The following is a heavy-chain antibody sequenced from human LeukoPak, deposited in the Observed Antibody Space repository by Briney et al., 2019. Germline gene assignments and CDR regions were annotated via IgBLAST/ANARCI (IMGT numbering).Heavy chain of an antibody. V-gene: IGHV4-34*01. J-gene: IGHJ4*02. CDR2: INHSGST. CDR3: ARGLSYYDSSGYLFPPTVIAY. D-gene: IGHD3-22*01. Sequence: SETLSLTCAVYGGSFSGYYWSWIRQPPGKGLEWIGEINHSGSTNYNPSLKSRVTISVDTSKNQFSLKLSSVTAADTPVYYVARGLSYYDSSGYLFPPTVIAYWGQGTLVTGSS. CDR1: GGSFSGYY.